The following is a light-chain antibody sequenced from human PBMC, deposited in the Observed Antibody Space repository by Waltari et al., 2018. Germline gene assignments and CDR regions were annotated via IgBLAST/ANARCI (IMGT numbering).Light chain of an antibody. V-gene: IGLV2-14*03. Sequence: QSALTQPASVSGSPGQSIIISCAGTNNDVGAYNYVSWFQHHPGKAPKLIIHDVNKRPPGVSSRFSASKSDNTASLTISGLQAEDEANYYCTSFRSGASWVFGGGTTLTVL. J-gene: IGLJ3*02. CDR2: DVN. CDR3: TSFRSGASWV. CDR1: NNDVGAYNY.